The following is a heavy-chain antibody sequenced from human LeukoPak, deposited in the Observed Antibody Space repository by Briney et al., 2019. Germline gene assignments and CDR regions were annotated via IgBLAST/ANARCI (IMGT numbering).Heavy chain of an antibody. CDR2: INPNSGGT. Sequence: ASVKVSCKASGYTFTGYYMHWVRQAPGQGLEWMGWINPNSGGTNYAQKFQGRVTMTRDTSISTAYMELSRLRSDDTAVYYCARGRYCSETSCSDFDSWGQGTLVTVSS. J-gene: IGHJ4*02. V-gene: IGHV1-2*02. D-gene: IGHD2-2*01. CDR1: GYTFTGYY. CDR3: ARGRYCSETSCSDFDS.